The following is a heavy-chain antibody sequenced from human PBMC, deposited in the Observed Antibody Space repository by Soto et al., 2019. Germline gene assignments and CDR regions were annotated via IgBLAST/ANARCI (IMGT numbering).Heavy chain of an antibody. V-gene: IGHV5-51*01. CDR3: ARGGLGYCSGGSCYWFDP. D-gene: IGHD2-15*01. CDR1: GYSFTSYW. CDR2: IYPGDSDT. Sequence: GESLKISCKGSGYSFTSYWIGWVRQMPGKGLEWMGIIYPGDSDTRCSPSFQGQVTISADKSISTAYLQWSSLKASDTAMYYCARGGLGYCSGGSCYWFDPWGQGTLVTVSS. J-gene: IGHJ5*02.